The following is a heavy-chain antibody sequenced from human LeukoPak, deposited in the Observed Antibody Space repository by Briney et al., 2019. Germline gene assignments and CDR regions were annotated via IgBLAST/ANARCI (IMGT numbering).Heavy chain of an antibody. CDR1: GFTFSSYS. J-gene: IGHJ4*02. D-gene: IGHD6-19*01. CDR2: ISSSSSCI. CDR3: ARDSSGWGTGLDS. V-gene: IGHV3-21*01. Sequence: GGSLRLSCAASGFTFSSYSMNWVRQAPGKGLEWVSSISSSSSCIYYADSVKGRFTISRDNAKNSLYLQMNSLRAEDTAVYYCARDSSGWGTGLDSWGQGTLVTVSS.